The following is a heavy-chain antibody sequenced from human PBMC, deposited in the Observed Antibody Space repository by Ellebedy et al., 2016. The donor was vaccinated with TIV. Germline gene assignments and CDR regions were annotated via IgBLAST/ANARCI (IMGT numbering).Heavy chain of an antibody. D-gene: IGHD5-24*01. J-gene: IGHJ4*02. V-gene: IGHV5-51*01. Sequence: YSPSFQGQVTISADKSISTAYLQWSSLKASDTAMYYCARQEGDGYNLYYWGQGTLVTVSS. CDR3: ARQEGDGYNLYY.